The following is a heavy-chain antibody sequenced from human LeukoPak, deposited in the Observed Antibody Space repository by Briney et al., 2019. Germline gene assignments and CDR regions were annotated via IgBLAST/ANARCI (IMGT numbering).Heavy chain of an antibody. CDR3: AIPDVPLSRRGAFDI. J-gene: IGHJ3*02. Sequence: ASVKVSCKASGYTFTGYYMHWVRQAPGQGLEWMGWINPNSGGTNYAQKFQGRVTMTRDTSISTAYMELSRLGSDDTAVYYCAIPDVPLSRRGAFDIWGQGTMVTVSS. D-gene: IGHD2-2*01. CDR1: GYTFTGYY. CDR2: INPNSGGT. V-gene: IGHV1-2*02.